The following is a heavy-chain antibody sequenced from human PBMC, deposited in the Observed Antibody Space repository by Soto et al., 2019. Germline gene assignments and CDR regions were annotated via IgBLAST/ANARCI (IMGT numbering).Heavy chain of an antibody. CDR3: AIDYYDSSGYYY. CDR2: ISYDGSNK. Sequence: PGGSLGLSCAASGFTFSSYGMHWVRQAPGKGLEWVAVISYDGSNKYYADSVKGRFTISRDNSKNTLYLQMNSLRAEDTAVYYCAIDYYDSSGYYYWGQGTLVTVSS. D-gene: IGHD3-22*01. CDR1: GFTFSSYG. V-gene: IGHV3-30*03. J-gene: IGHJ4*02.